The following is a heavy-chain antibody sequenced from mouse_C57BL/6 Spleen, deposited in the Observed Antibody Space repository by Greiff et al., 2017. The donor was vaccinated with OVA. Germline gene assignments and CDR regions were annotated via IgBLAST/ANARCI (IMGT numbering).Heavy chain of an antibody. D-gene: IGHD2-3*01. CDR3: ASGYSSWYFDV. CDR2: ISSGSSTI. Sequence: EVMLVESGGGLVKPGGSLKLSCAASGFTFSDYGMHWVRQAPEKGLEWVAYISSGSSTIYYADTVKGRFTISRDNAKNTLFLQMTSLRSEDTAMYYCASGYSSWYFDVWGTGTTVTVSS. V-gene: IGHV5-17*01. CDR1: GFTFSDYG. J-gene: IGHJ1*03.